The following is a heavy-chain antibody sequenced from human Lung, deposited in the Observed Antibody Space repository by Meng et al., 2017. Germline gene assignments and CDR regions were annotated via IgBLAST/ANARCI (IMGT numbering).Heavy chain of an antibody. CDR3: VRERNRLLDP. CDR2: IYYSGST. J-gene: IGHJ5*02. D-gene: IGHD3-3*01. Sequence: QVQLQESGPGLVKPSQTLSLPCTVSGVSISSGGYYWGWIRQHPGRGLEWIGYIYYSGSTFYNPAFKSRVTISVDTSKNQFSLNLNSVSAADTAVYYCVRERNRLLDPWGQGTLVTVSS. CDR1: GVSISSGGYY. V-gene: IGHV4-31*03.